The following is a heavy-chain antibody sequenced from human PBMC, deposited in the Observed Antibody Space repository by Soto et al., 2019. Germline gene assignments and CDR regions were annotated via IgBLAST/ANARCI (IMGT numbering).Heavy chain of an antibody. CDR1: GYTFTSYA. J-gene: IGHJ4*02. D-gene: IGHD3-22*01. CDR3: ARGDDSSGYYYDY. CDR2: INAGNGNT. V-gene: IGHV1-3*01. Sequence: ASGKVSCKASGYTFTSYAMHWVRQAPGQRLEWMGWINAGNGNTKYSQKFQGRVTITRDTSASTAYMELSSLRSEDTAVYYCARGDDSSGYYYDYWGQGTLVTVSS.